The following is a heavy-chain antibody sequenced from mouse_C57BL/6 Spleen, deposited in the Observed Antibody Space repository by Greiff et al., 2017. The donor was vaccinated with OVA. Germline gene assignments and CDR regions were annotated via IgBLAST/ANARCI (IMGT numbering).Heavy chain of an antibody. V-gene: IGHV5-2*03. CDR1: EYEFPYHD. J-gene: IGHJ1*03. Sequence: EVKVEESGGGLVQPGESLKLSCESNEYEFPYHDMSWVRKTPEKRLELVAAINSDGGSTYYPDTMERRFIITRDNTKKTLYLQMSSLRSEDTALYYCARQNEGGYFDVWGTGTTVTVSS. CDR3: ARQNEGGYFDV. CDR2: INSDGGST.